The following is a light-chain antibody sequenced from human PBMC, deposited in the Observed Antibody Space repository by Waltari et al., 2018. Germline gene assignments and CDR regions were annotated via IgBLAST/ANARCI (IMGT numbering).Light chain of an antibody. CDR1: SSDVGGYTY. CDR2: EVT. CDR3: SSYAGRNNFVV. Sequence: QSALTQPPSASGSPGQSVPISCTGTSSDVGGYTYVSWYQQHPGKAPKLMIYEVTKRPSGVPDRFSGSKSGDTASLTVSGLQVDDEADYYCSSYAGRNNFVVFGGGTKLTVL. V-gene: IGLV2-8*01. J-gene: IGLJ2*01.